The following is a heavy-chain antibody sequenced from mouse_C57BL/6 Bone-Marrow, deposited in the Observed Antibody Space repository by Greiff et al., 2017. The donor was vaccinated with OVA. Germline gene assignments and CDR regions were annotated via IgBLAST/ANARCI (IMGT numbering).Heavy chain of an antibody. CDR1: GYTFTSHW. D-gene: IGHD1-1*01. V-gene: IGHV1-56*01. CDR3: ANIYYYGSSYGNFDY. J-gene: IGHJ2*01. Sequence: VQLQQSGPELVRPGASVKISCKAPGYTFTSHWMQWVRQRPGQGLEWIGEIFPGSGSTYYNEKFKGKATLTGDTSSSTAYMQLSSLTSEDSAVYFCANIYYYGSSYGNFDYWGQGTTLTVSS. CDR2: IFPGSGST.